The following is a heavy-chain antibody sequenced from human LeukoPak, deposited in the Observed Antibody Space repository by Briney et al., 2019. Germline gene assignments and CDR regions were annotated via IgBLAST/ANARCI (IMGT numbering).Heavy chain of an antibody. V-gene: IGHV4-59*01. CDR1: GGSISSYY. CDR2: IYYSGST. CDR3: ARERLVPSWYFDL. J-gene: IGHJ2*01. D-gene: IGHD6-19*01. Sequence: SETLSLTCTVSGGSISSYYWSWIRQPPGKGLEWIGYIYYSGSTNYNPSLKSRVTISVDTFKNQFSLKLSSVTAADTAVYYCARERLVPSWYFDLWGRGTLVTVSS.